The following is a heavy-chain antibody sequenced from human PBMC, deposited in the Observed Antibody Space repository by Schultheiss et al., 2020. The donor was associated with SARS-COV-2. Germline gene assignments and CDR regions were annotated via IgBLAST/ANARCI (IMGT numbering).Heavy chain of an antibody. CDR1: GGSFSGYY. V-gene: IGHV4-34*01. CDR2: INHSGST. D-gene: IGHD3-3*01. Sequence: SKTLSLTCAVYGGSFSGYYWSWIRQPPGKGLEWIGEINHSGSTNYNPSLKSRVTISVDTSKNQFSLKLSSVTAADTAVYYCARGYYDFWSGYYFHYYYMDVWGKGTTVTVSS. CDR3: ARGYYDFWSGYYFHYYYMDV. J-gene: IGHJ6*03.